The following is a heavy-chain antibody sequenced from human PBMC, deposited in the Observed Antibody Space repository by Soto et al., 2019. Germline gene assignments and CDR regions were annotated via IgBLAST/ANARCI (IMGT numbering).Heavy chain of an antibody. CDR3: ARDSSSSWHDY. J-gene: IGHJ4*02. Sequence: QVQLVQSGAEVKKPGASVKVSCKASGYTFTSYGISWVRQAPGQGLEWMGWISAYNGDTNYAQKLQGRVTMTTDTSTRTGYMEVRSLRYDDAAVYYCARDSSSSWHDYVGQGSVVTVSS. D-gene: IGHD6-13*01. V-gene: IGHV1-18*01. CDR2: ISAYNGDT. CDR1: GYTFTSYG.